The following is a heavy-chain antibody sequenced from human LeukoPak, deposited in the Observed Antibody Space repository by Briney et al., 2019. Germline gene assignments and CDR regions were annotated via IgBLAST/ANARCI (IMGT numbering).Heavy chain of an antibody. CDR2: ISAYNGNT. J-gene: IGHJ4*02. D-gene: IGHD3-10*01. V-gene: IGHV1-18*01. CDR3: ARARSRDYGSGSYLLDY. CDR1: GYTFTSYG. Sequence: ASVKVSCKASGYTFTSYGISWVRQAPGQGLEWMGWISAYNGNTNYAQKLQSRVTMTTDTSTSTAYMELRSLRSDDTAVYYCARARSRDYGSGSYLLDYWGQGTLVTVSS.